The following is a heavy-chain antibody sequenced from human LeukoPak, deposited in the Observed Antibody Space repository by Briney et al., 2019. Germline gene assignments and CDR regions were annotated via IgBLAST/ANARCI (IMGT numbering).Heavy chain of an antibody. D-gene: IGHD3-22*01. J-gene: IGHJ3*02. CDR2: IYYSGST. Sequence: SETLSLTCTVSGGSISSYYWSWIRQPPGKGLEWIGYIYYSGSTNYNPSLKSRVTISVDTSKNQFSLKLSSVTAADTAVYYCARLASSGYYYAFDIWGQGTMVTVSS. V-gene: IGHV4-59*08. CDR3: ARLASSGYYYAFDI. CDR1: GGSISSYY.